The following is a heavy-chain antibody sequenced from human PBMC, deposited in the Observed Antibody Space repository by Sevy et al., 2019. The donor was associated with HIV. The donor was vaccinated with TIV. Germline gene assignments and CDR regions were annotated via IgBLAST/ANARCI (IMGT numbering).Heavy chain of an antibody. J-gene: IGHJ4*02. CDR2: ISSSGSTI. CDR1: GFTFSDYY. CDR3: ARAGDWEPFFDY. D-gene: IGHD1-26*01. Sequence: GGSLRLSCAVSGFTFSDYYMSWIRQAPGKGVEWLSYISSSGSTIYYADSVKGRFTMSRDNAKNALYLQMSSLRAEDTAFYYCARAGDWEPFFDYWGQGTLVTVSS. V-gene: IGHV3-11*01.